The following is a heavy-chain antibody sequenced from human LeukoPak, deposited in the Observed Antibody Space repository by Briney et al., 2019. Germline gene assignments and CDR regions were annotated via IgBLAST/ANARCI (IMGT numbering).Heavy chain of an antibody. CDR1: GGSISNYY. D-gene: IGHD3-22*01. J-gene: IGHJ3*02. Sequence: SETLSLTCTVSGGSISNYYWSWIRQPPGKGLEWIGYIYCSGSTNYNPSLKSRVTISVDTSKNHFSLKLSSVTAADTALYYFAGSTSAYYFSAFDIWGQGTVVTVSS. CDR2: IYCSGST. CDR3: AGSTSAYYFSAFDI. V-gene: IGHV4-59*01.